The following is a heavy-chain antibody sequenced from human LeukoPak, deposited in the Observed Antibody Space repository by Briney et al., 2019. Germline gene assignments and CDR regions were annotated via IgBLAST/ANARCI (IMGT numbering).Heavy chain of an antibody. J-gene: IGHJ6*04. CDR1: GYTFTSYD. Sequence: ASVKVSCKASGYTFTSYDINWVRQATGQGLEWMGWISAYNGNTNYAQKLQGRVAMTTDTSTSTAYMELRSLRSDDTAVYYCARNQYSGSYSPRDGMDVWGKGTTVTVSS. CDR3: ARNQYSGSYSPRDGMDV. V-gene: IGHV1-18*01. D-gene: IGHD1-26*01. CDR2: ISAYNGNT.